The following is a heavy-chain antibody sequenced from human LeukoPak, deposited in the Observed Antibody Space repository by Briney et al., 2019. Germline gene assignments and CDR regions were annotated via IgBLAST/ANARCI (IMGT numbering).Heavy chain of an antibody. CDR2: IRQDGSEK. CDR3: ARDGTAAGLYFDL. V-gene: IGHV3-7*01. CDR1: GFTFSSYG. J-gene: IGHJ4*01. D-gene: IGHD6-13*01. Sequence: PGRSLRLSCAASGFTFSSYGMHWVRQAPGKGPEWVASIRQDGSEKTYVDSVKGRFTISRDNTKNSLSLQLNGLRAEDTAVYYCARDGTAAGLYFDLWGQGTLVTVSS.